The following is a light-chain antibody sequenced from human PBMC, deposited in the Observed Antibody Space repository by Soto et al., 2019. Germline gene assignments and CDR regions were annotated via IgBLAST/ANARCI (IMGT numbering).Light chain of an antibody. CDR3: QQSYSTPHT. Sequence: IQLTQSPSFLSASVGDRVTITCRASQGVSSYLAWYQQKPGKAPKLLIYGASSLQSGVPSRFSGIGSGTDFTLTISSLQPEDFATYYCQQSYSTPHTFGQGTRLEI. V-gene: IGKV1-39*01. J-gene: IGKJ5*01. CDR1: QGVSSY. CDR2: GAS.